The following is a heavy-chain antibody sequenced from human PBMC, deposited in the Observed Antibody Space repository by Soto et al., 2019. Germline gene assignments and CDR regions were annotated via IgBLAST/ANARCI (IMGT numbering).Heavy chain of an antibody. CDR2: IYYSGST. V-gene: IGHV4-31*03. CDR1: GGSISSGGYY. CDR3: ARDILTGFNAFDI. D-gene: IGHD3-9*01. J-gene: IGHJ3*02. Sequence: PSETLSLTCTVSGGSISSGGYYWSWIRQHPGKGLEWIGYIYYSGSTYYNPSLKSRVTISVDTSKNQFSLKLSSVTAADTAVYYCARDILTGFNAFDIWGQGTMVTVS.